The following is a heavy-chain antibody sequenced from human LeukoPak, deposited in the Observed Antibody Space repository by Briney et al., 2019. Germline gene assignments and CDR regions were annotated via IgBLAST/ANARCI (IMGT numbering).Heavy chain of an antibody. V-gene: IGHV3-30*02. CDR3: AKDFLRYYGDYRWFDP. Sequence: GGSLRLSXAASGFTFSSYGMHWVRQAPGKGLEWVAFIRYDGSNKYYADSVKGRFTISRDNSKNTLYLQMNSLRAEDTAVYYCAKDFLRYYGDYRWFDPWGQGTLVTVSS. CDR2: IRYDGSNK. J-gene: IGHJ5*02. D-gene: IGHD4-17*01. CDR1: GFTFSSYG.